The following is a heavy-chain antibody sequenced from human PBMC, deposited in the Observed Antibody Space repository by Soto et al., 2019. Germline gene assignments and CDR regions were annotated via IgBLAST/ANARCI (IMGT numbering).Heavy chain of an antibody. CDR3: ASGLRAATRFNWFDP. CDR2: IYYSGST. V-gene: IGHV4-31*03. D-gene: IGHD5-18*01. Sequence: SETLSLTCTVSGGSISSGGYYWSWIRQHPGKGLEWIGYIYYSGSTYYNPSLKGRVTISVDTSKNQFSLKLSSVTAADTAVYYCASGLRAATRFNWFDPWGQGTLVTVSS. CDR1: GGSISSGGYY. J-gene: IGHJ5*02.